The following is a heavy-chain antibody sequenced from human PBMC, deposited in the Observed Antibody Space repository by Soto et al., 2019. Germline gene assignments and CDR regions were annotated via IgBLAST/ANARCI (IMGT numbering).Heavy chain of an antibody. CDR3: ARGGSAVANDAFDI. D-gene: IGHD6-19*01. CDR1: VYTFTGYY. CDR2: INPNSGGT. J-gene: IGHJ3*02. V-gene: IGHV1-2*04. Sequence: ASVKVSCKASVYTFTGYYMHWVRQAPGQGLEWMGWINPNSGGTNNAQKFQGWVTMTRDTSISTAYMELSRLRSDDTAVYYCARGGSAVANDAFDIWGQGTMVTVSS.